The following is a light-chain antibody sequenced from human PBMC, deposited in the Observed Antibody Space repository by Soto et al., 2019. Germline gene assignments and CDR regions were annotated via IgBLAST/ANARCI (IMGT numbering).Light chain of an antibody. V-gene: IGKV3-20*01. J-gene: IGKJ1*01. Sequence: EIVMAQSPGTLSVSPGERATLSCRAIQSVSSNYLAWYQQKPGQAPRLLIYGASSRATGIPDRFSGSGSGTDFTLTIRRLEPEDFAVYYCQQYGSSYPWTFGQGTKVDIK. CDR1: QSVSSNY. CDR3: QQYGSSYPWT. CDR2: GAS.